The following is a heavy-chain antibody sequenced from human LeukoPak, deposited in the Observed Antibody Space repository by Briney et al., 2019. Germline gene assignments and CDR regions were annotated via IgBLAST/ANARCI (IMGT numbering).Heavy chain of an antibody. Sequence: PSETLSLTCTVSGGSISSGDYYWSWIRQPPGKGLEWIGYIYYSGSTYYNPSLNSRVTISVDTSKNQFSLKLSSVTAADTAVYYCARGFVAAAGRFFDYWGQGTLVTVSS. J-gene: IGHJ4*02. CDR2: IYYSGST. CDR1: GGSISSGDYY. D-gene: IGHD6-13*01. CDR3: ARGFVAAAGRFFDY. V-gene: IGHV4-30-4*08.